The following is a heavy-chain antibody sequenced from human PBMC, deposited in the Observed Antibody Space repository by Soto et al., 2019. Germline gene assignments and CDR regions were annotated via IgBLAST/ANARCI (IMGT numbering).Heavy chain of an antibody. J-gene: IGHJ5*02. CDR3: ARAPPPRGRGVGWFDP. CDR2: IYHSGST. Sequence: QVQLQESGPGLVKPSGTLSLTCAVSGGSISSSNWWSWVRQPPGKGLEWIGEIYHSGSTNYNPSLKGRVTISVAKSKNHLSLTLSSVTAADTAVYSCARAPPPRGRGVGWFDPWGQGTLVTVSS. D-gene: IGHD3-10*01. CDR1: GGSISSSNW. V-gene: IGHV4-4*02.